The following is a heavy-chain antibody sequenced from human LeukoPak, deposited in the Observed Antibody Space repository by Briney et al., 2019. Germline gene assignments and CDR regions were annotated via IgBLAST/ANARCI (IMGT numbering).Heavy chain of an antibody. CDR3: AYDSSGYFDH. D-gene: IGHD3-22*01. Sequence: GGSLRLSCAASGFTFSSYGMHWVRQAPGKGLEWVAVISYDGSNKYYADSVKGRFTISRDNSKNTLYLQMNSLRAEDTAVYYCAYDSSGYFDHWGQGTLVTVSS. CDR1: GFTFSSYG. CDR2: ISYDGSNK. J-gene: IGHJ4*02. V-gene: IGHV3-30*18.